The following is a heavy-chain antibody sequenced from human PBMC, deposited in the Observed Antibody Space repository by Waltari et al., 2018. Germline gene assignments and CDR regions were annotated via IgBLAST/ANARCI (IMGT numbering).Heavy chain of an antibody. CDR2: INIDGGYI. Sequence: EVQLVESGGGLVQPGGSLRLSCAASGFTFGDYWMHWVRQAPGKGLGWVSRINIDGGYISYTDSVKGRFTISRDNSNDAVFLQLDSLTSEDTAVYYCARDRWEYLPDRLGYFDFWGRGTLVTVSS. D-gene: IGHD3-9*01. J-gene: IGHJ2*01. CDR1: GFTFGDYW. V-gene: IGHV3-74*01. CDR3: ARDRWEYLPDRLGYFDF.